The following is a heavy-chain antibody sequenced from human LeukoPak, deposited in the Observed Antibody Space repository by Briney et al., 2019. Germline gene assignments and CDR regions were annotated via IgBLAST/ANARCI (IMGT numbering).Heavy chain of an antibody. CDR1: GGSFSGYY. D-gene: IGHD6-6*01. CDR3: GRATRPHLDY. J-gene: IGHJ4*02. CDR2: INHSGST. V-gene: IGHV4-34*01. Sequence: SETLSLTCAVYGGSFSGYYWSWIRQPPGKGLEWIGEINHSGSTNYNPSLKSRVTISVDTSKNQFSLKLSSVTAADTAVYYCGRATRPHLDYWGQGTLVTVSS.